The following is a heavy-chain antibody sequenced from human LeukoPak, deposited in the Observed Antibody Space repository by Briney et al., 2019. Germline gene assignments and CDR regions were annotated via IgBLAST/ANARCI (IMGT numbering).Heavy chain of an antibody. CDR2: ISWSSGSI. J-gene: IGHJ4*02. D-gene: IGHD6-19*01. CDR3: AKSSREDSSGWFDY. Sequence: GGSLRLSCAASGFTFDDYAMHWVRHAPGKGLEWVSGISWSSGSIGYADSVKGRFTISRDNAKNSLYLQMNSLRAEDTALYYCAKSSREDSSGWFDYWGQGTLVTVSS. CDR1: GFTFDDYA. V-gene: IGHV3-9*01.